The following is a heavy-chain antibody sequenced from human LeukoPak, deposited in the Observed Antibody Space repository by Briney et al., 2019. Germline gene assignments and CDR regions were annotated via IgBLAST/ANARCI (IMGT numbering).Heavy chain of an antibody. J-gene: IGHJ4*02. CDR3: ARERYYYDGSGVNFDY. CDR1: GGSFSGYY. CDR2: INHSGST. Sequence: SETLSLTCAVYGGSFSGYYWSWIRQPPGKGLEWIGKINHSGSTKYNPSLKSRVTISVDTSKNQFSLKLSSVTAADTAMYYCARERYYYDGSGVNFDYWGQGTLVTVSS. D-gene: IGHD3-22*01. V-gene: IGHV4-34*01.